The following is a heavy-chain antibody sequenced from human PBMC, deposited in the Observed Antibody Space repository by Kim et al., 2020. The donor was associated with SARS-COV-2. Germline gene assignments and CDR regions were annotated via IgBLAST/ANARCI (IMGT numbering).Heavy chain of an antibody. J-gene: IGHJ4*02. CDR3: ARNAGCDY. Sequence: GGSLRLSCAASGFTFTSQDMTWVRQAPGKGLEWVSLISGSGRTTYYADSVKGRFTISRDNSKNTVYLEMNSLRAEDTAVYYCARNAGCDYWGQGTLFTVS. CDR2: ISGSGRTT. D-gene: IGHD2-8*01. V-gene: IGHV3-23*01. CDR1: GFTFTSQD.